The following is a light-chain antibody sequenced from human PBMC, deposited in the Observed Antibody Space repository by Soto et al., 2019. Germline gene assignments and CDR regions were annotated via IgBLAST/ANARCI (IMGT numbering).Light chain of an antibody. Sequence: DIQMTQSSASLSASVGDRVTITCRASQSMRTYLNWYQQKPGKAPKLLIYAASSLQSGVPSRFSGSGSGTHFTLTISSLQPEDFASYYCQQTYSTPLTFGGGTKVDIK. J-gene: IGKJ4*01. V-gene: IGKV1-39*01. CDR1: QSMRTY. CDR2: AAS. CDR3: QQTYSTPLT.